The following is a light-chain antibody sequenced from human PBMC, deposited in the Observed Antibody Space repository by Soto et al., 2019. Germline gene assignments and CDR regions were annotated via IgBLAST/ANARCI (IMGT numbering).Light chain of an antibody. CDR2: EVS. V-gene: IGLV2-14*01. CDR1: SSDVGGYNS. Sequence: QSALTQPASVSGSPGQSITISCTGTSSDVGGYNSVSWYQPHPGKAPKLMIYEVSNRTSGVSNRFSGSKSGNTASLTISGLQAEDEADYYCSSYTTSSTLLYVFGTGTKLTVL. CDR3: SSYTTSSTLLYV. J-gene: IGLJ1*01.